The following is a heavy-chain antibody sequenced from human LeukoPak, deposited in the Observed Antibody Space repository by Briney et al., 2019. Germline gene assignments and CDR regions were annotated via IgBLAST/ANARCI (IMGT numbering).Heavy chain of an antibody. V-gene: IGHV3-74*01. CDR3: AREVQWLVAAHFDY. Sequence: PGGSLRLSCAASGFTFSSYWMHWVRQAPGKGLVWVSRINSDGSSTSYADSAKGRFTISRDNAKNTLYLQMNSLRAEDTAVYYCAREVQWLVAAHFDYWGQGTLVTVSS. CDR1: GFTFSSYW. J-gene: IGHJ4*02. CDR2: INSDGSST. D-gene: IGHD6-19*01.